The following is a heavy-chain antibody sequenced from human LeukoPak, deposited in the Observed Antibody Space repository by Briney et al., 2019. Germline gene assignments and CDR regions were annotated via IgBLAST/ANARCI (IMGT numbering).Heavy chain of an antibody. CDR1: GFTFSSCG. CDR2: INGGGDAT. CDR3: ARCTASCYANAFDV. J-gene: IGHJ3*01. Sequence: GGSLRLSCAASGFTFSSCGMSWVRQAPGKGLEWVSAINGGGDATEYADSVKGRFTISRDNSKNTLYLQMNSLRPDDTAVYYCARCTASCYANAFDVWGQGTLLTVSS. D-gene: IGHD2-2*01. V-gene: IGHV3-23*01.